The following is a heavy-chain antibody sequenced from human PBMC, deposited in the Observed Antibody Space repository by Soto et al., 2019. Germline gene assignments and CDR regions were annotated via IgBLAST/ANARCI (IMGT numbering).Heavy chain of an antibody. CDR1: GFTFSDYY. V-gene: IGHV3-11*01. Sequence: PGGSLRLSCAAYGFTFSDYYISWIRQAPGKGLEWVSYISISGSTIYYADSVKGRFTISRDNAKNSLYLQMNSLRAEDTAVYYCARDHVLVTIFGVAYYYYGMDVWGQGTTVTVSS. J-gene: IGHJ6*02. D-gene: IGHD3-3*01. CDR2: ISISGSTI. CDR3: ARDHVLVTIFGVAYYYYGMDV.